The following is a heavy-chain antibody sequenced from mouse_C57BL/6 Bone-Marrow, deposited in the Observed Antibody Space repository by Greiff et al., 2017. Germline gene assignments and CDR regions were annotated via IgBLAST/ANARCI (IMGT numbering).Heavy chain of an antibody. CDR1: GFNIKDYY. J-gene: IGHJ3*01. V-gene: IGHV14-2*01. Sequence: EVQLQQSGAELVKPGASVKLSCTASGFNIKDYYMHWVKQRTEQGLEWIGRIDPEDGDTKYAPKFQGKATLTADTSSNTAYLQLSSLTSEDTAVYYCARSELAEAGWFAYWGQGTLVTVSA. CDR2: IDPEDGDT. D-gene: IGHD6-1*01. CDR3: ARSELAEAGWFAY.